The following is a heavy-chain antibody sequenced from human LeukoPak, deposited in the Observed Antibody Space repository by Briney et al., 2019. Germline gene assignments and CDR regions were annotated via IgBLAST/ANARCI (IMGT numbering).Heavy chain of an antibody. V-gene: IGHV3-53*05. CDR2: IYSGGTT. D-gene: IGHD3-22*01. CDR3: AKALIRTLQDSSIDY. J-gene: IGHJ4*02. Sequence: PGGSLRLSCAASGFTVSNSYVSWVRQAPGKGLEWVSGIYSGGTTYYRDSVKGRFTISRDNAKNSLYLQMSSLRAEDTALYYCAKALIRTLQDSSIDYWGQGTLVTVSS. CDR1: GFTVSNSY.